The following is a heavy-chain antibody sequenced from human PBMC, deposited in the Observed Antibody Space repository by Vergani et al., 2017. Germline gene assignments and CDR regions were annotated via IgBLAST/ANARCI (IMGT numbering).Heavy chain of an antibody. CDR1: GFTFSTYA. D-gene: IGHD2-21*01. J-gene: IGHJ6*03. CDR2: IYYDGSKK. CDR3: VRERSYCGSTTWRKRSDVCYYHLDV. V-gene: IGHV3-33*01. Sequence: QVQLVESGGGVVQPGRSLRLSCTSSGFTFSTYAMPWVRQAPGKGLEWVAIIYYDGSKKYIADSVKGRITISRDNSRKTLVLLMSSLRAEDTDIYYCVRERSYCGSTTWRKRSDVCYYHLDVWGEGTPVTVSS.